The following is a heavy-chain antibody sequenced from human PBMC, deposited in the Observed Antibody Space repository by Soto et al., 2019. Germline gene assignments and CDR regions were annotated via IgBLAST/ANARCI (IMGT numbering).Heavy chain of an antibody. Sequence: PGGTLSLSCADSVFTFINYAMHWVRQAPGKGLEWVALTSYDGNNEYYTDSVKGRFTISRDNSKNTLFLQMNSPRPEDTAVYYCAKDKGVFNWATSYFDYWGQGALVTVSS. D-gene: IGHD1-1*01. CDR2: TSYDGNNE. J-gene: IGHJ4*02. CDR1: VFTFINYA. CDR3: AKDKGVFNWATSYFDY. V-gene: IGHV3-30*18.